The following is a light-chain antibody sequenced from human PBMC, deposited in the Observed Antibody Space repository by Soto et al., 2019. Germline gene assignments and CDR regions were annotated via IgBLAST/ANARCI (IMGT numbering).Light chain of an antibody. J-gene: IGKJ3*01. Sequence: DIQMAQSPSTLSASVGDRVTITCRASQNIDSRLAWYQQKPGKAPKLLVYDASTLERGVTSTFSGSGSGTDFTLTISSLQPEDFATYYCQQYNSFSIFTFGPGTKVETK. CDR1: QNIDSR. CDR3: QQYNSFSIFT. CDR2: DAS. V-gene: IGKV1-5*01.